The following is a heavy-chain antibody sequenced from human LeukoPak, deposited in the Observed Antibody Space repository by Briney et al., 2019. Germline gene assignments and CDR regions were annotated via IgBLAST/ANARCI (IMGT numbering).Heavy chain of an antibody. Sequence: GESLKISCKGSGYSFTSYWIGWVRQMPGKGLEWMGIIYPGDSDTRYSPSFQGQVTISADKSISTAYLQWSSLKASDTAMYYCARGIDIVVVSGLEPHNWFDPWGQGTLVTVSS. J-gene: IGHJ5*02. CDR3: ARGIDIVVVSGLEPHNWFDP. D-gene: IGHD2-2*01. CDR1: GYSFTSYW. CDR2: IYPGDSDT. V-gene: IGHV5-51*01.